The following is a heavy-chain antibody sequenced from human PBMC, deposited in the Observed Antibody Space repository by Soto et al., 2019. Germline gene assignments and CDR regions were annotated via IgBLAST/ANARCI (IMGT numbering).Heavy chain of an antibody. Sequence: GESLKISCQSSGYTFSNFWIDWVRQLPGKGLEYMGIIYSDDSETRYSTSFHGQVTISADRSIGTAYLQWSSLEASDSAFYFCALSPRSSPYFDYWGQGALVTVSS. CDR1: GYTFSNFW. V-gene: IGHV5-51*01. CDR2: IYSDDSET. J-gene: IGHJ4*02. D-gene: IGHD6-13*01. CDR3: ALSPRSSPYFDY.